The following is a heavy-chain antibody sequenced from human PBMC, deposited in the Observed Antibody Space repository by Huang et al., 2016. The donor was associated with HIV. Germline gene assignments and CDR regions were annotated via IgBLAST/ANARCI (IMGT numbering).Heavy chain of an antibody. CDR2: IIPMFGTP. V-gene: IGHV1-69*13. J-gene: IGHJ4*02. D-gene: IGHD4-17*01. CDR1: GGTFSKYA. Sequence: QVQLVQSGAEVKTPGPSVKVSCKASGGTFSKYAISWVRQDPGQGLEWMGGIIPMFGTPNYARKVQGRVTITADDSTSTTYVEVSSLRSEDTALYYCARGQLGSYGDYDVLYWGQGTLVTVSS. CDR3: ARGQLGSYGDYDVLY.